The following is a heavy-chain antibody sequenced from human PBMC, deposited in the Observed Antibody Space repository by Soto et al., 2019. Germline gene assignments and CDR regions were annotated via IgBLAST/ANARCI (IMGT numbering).Heavy chain of an antibody. Sequence: PGVTLSLACIVSGASISSDYWSWARQPPGRGLEWIGDIYYSGSTNYNPSLKSRVTISVDTSKNQFSLKPSSVTAADTAVYYCARETYYYGSGSHNWFDPWGQRTLVTVS. J-gene: IGHJ5*02. CDR3: ARETYYYGSGSHNWFDP. V-gene: IGHV4-59*01. D-gene: IGHD3-10*01. CDR2: IYYSGST. CDR1: GASISSDY.